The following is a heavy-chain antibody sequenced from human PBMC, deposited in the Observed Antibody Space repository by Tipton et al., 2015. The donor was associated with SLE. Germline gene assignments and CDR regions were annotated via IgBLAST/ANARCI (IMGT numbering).Heavy chain of an antibody. CDR2: IYYSGTT. Sequence: TLSLTCTVSGGSISGYYWSWIRQPPGKGLEWIGYIYYSGTTKYNPSLKSRLTISVDTSKNQFSLNLSSVTAADTAVYYCARTSGNFPFDYWGHGNLVTVSS. V-gene: IGHV4-59*08. CDR3: ARTSGNFPFDY. J-gene: IGHJ4*01. D-gene: IGHD1-26*01. CDR1: GGSISGYY.